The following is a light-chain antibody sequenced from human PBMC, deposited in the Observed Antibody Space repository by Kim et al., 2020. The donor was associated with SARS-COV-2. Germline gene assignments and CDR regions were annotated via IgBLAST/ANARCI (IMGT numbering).Light chain of an antibody. CDR3: LQYGSSPLT. CDR2: GAS. J-gene: IGKJ4*01. Sequence: SPGERATLACRASQSVSSTYLAWYQQKPGQAPSLLIYGASSRATGIPDRFSGSGSGTDFTLTISRLEPEDFAVYYCLQYGSSPLTFGGGTKVDIK. CDR1: QSVSSTY. V-gene: IGKV3-20*01.